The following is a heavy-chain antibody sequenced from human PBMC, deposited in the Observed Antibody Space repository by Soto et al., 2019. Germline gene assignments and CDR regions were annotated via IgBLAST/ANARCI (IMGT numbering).Heavy chain of an antibody. CDR3: ARAATVTTSVFDY. J-gene: IGHJ4*02. CDR1: GGTFSSYA. Sequence: QVQLVQSGAEVKKPGSSVKVSCKASGGTFSSYAISWVRQAPGQGLEWMGGFIPIFGTAHYAPKFQGKVKITADESRSTAYMELSSLRSEDTAVYYCARAATVTTSVFDYWGQGTLVTVSS. CDR2: FIPIFGTA. V-gene: IGHV1-69*01. D-gene: IGHD4-17*01.